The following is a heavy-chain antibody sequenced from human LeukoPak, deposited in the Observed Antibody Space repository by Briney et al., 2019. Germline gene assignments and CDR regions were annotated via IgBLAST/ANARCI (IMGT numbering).Heavy chain of an antibody. Sequence: GGSLRLSCAASGFTFKNYGMSWVRQAPGKGLEWVASISGDGRNTHYADSVKGRFTISRGNSKNTMYLQMNSLRAEDTAVYYCAKVLLGAGPDAFDIWGQGTMVTVSS. CDR1: GFTFKNYG. V-gene: IGHV3-23*01. CDR3: AKVLLGAGPDAFDI. CDR2: ISGDGRNT. J-gene: IGHJ3*02.